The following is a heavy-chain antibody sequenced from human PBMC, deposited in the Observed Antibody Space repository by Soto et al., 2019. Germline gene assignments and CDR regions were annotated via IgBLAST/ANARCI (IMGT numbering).Heavy chain of an antibody. V-gene: IGHV2-5*02. CDR1: GFSLSTSGVG. CDR3: AHRPIVGAYGAFDI. CDR2: IYWDDDK. D-gene: IGHD1-26*01. J-gene: IGHJ3*02. Sequence: QITLKESGPTLVKPTQTLTLTCTFSGFSLSTSGVGVGWIRQPPGKALEWLALIYWDDDKRYSPSLKSRLTNTKDTSKNQVVLTMTNMDPVDTATYYCAHRPIVGAYGAFDIWGQGTMVTVSS.